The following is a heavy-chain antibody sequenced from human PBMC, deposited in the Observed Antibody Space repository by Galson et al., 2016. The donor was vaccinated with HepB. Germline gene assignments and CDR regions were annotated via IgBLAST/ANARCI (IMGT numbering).Heavy chain of an antibody. D-gene: IGHD2-2*01. V-gene: IGHV3-23*01. CDR2: ISRSGDRT. Sequence: SLRLSCAASGFTFNNYGMTWVRQAPGKGLEVVSSISRSGDRTDYADSVKGRSTISRDNSKHTLSLQMNSLAADDTAIYYCVQGSTAPAVWGKGTTVTVSS. J-gene: IGHJ6*04. CDR1: GFTFNNYG. CDR3: VQGSTAPAV.